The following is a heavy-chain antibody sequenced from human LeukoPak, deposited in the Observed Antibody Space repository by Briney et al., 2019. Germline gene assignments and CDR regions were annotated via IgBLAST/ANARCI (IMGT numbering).Heavy chain of an antibody. CDR1: GYTFTTYY. CDR2: INPSGGGT. D-gene: IGHD5-24*01. CDR3: ASGYKTVSVFDH. V-gene: IGHV1-46*01. J-gene: IGHJ4*02. Sequence: ASVKVSCKASGYTFTTYYMHWVRQAPGQGLVWMGLINPSGGGTRYAPKFQGRVTMTRDTSTSTVYMELSSLRSEDTAVYYCASGYKTVSVFDHWGQGTLVAVSS.